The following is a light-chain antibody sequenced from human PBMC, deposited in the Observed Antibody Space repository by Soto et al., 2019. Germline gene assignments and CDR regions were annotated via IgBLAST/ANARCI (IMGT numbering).Light chain of an antibody. Sequence: DIQMTQSPSTLSASVGDRVTIACRASQSISGYLAWYQRKPGKAPKLLIYDASNLETGVPSRFSGSGSGTESTLPTTPLPPDVFAIYSSKQYSLSPLTLGGGTRG. V-gene: IGKV1-5*01. CDR1: QSISGY. CDR3: KQYSLSPLT. J-gene: IGKJ4*01. CDR2: DAS.